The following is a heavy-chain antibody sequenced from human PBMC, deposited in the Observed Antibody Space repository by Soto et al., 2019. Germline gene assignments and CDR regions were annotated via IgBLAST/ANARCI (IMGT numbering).Heavy chain of an antibody. CDR1: GFTFSSYG. D-gene: IGHD6-13*01. CDR2: IWYDGSNK. Sequence: QVQLVESGGGVVQPGRSLRLSCAASGFTFSSYGMHWVRQAPGKGLEWVAVIWYDGSNKYYADSVKGRFTISRDNSKNTLYLQMNSLRAEDTAVYYCARGGKYSSSVDYFDYWGQGTLGTVSS. J-gene: IGHJ4*02. CDR3: ARGGKYSSSVDYFDY. V-gene: IGHV3-33*01.